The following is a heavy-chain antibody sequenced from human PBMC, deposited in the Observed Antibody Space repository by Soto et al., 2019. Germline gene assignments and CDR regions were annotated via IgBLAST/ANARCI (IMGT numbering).Heavy chain of an antibody. Sequence: EVQLLEPGGGLVQPGGSLRLSCATSGLSFSLYSMGWVRQAPGKGLEWVSAISGSGRNIHYADSVKGRFTISRDNSKNTLSLQMNSLRAEDTALYYCAKDDRTASRIDYWGQGTLVTVSS. V-gene: IGHV3-23*01. CDR3: AKDDRTASRIDY. CDR1: GLSFSLYS. CDR2: ISGSGRNI. J-gene: IGHJ4*02. D-gene: IGHD2-21*02.